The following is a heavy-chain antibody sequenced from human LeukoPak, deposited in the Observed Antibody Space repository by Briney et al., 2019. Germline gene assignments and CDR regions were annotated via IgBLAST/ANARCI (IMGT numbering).Heavy chain of an antibody. CDR1: SGSFSGFY. V-gene: IGHV4-34*01. D-gene: IGHD2-2*01. CDR3: ARHPYQLLWLSWFDP. J-gene: IGHJ5*02. Sequence: KASETLSLTCAVYSGSFSGFYWSWVRQPPGKGLEWIGSIYYSGSTYYNPSLKSRVTISVDTSKNQFSLKLSSVTAADTAVYYCARHPYQLLWLSWFDPWGQGTLVTVSS. CDR2: IYYSGST.